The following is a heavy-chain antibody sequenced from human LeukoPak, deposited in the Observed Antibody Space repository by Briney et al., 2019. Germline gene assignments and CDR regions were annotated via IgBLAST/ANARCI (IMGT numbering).Heavy chain of an antibody. D-gene: IGHD3-9*01. CDR3: ARATTYDILTGYFGY. J-gene: IGHJ4*02. Sequence: GGSLRLACAASGFTFTNYWMSWVRQAPGKGLEWVANINQDGSEKYYVDSVKGRFTVSRDNAKNSLYLQMNSLRAEDTAVYYCARATTYDILTGYFGYWGQGTLVTVSS. V-gene: IGHV3-7*01. CDR2: INQDGSEK. CDR1: GFTFTNYW.